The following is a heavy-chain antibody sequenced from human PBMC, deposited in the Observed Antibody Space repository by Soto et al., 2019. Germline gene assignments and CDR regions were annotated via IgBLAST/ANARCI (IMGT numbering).Heavy chain of an antibody. D-gene: IGHD3-10*01. CDR1: GGSFSGYY. CDR3: ARDLWFGELLADYYYGMDV. V-gene: IGHV4-34*01. CDR2: INHSGST. J-gene: IGHJ6*02. Sequence: PSGSLSITFAVYGGSFSGYYWSWIRKPPGKGLEWIGEINHSGSTNYNPSLKSRVTISVDTSKNQLSLKLSSVTAADTAVYYCARDLWFGELLADYYYGMDVWGQGTTVTVSS.